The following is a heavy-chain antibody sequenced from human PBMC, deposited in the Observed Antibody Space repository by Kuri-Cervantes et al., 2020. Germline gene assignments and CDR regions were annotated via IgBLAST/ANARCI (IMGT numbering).Heavy chain of an antibody. Sequence: GESLKISCAASGFTFSSYAMSWVRQAPGKGLEWVSAISGSGGSTYYADSVKGRFTISRDNAKNSLYLQMNSLRAEDTAVYYCARDPKAPPNYGDYINDNWYFDLWGRGTLVTVSS. CDR1: GFTFSSYA. CDR2: ISGSGGST. CDR3: ARDPKAPPNYGDYINDNWYFDL. V-gene: IGHV3-23*01. J-gene: IGHJ2*01. D-gene: IGHD4-17*01.